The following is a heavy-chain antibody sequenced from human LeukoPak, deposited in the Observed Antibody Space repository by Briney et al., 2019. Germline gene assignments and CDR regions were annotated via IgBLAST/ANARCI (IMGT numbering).Heavy chain of an antibody. CDR1: GFTFSSHS. CDR2: STGGSGTI. V-gene: IGHV3-48*01. D-gene: IGHD3-3*01. CDR3: AGYYDFWSGNNGII. J-gene: IGHJ4*02. Sequence: PGGSLRLSCAASGFTFSSHSMNWVRQAPGKGLEWVSSSTGGSGTIYYADSVKGRFTISRDNAKNSLYLQMNSLRAEDTAVYYCAGYYDFWSGNNGIIWGQGTLVTVSS.